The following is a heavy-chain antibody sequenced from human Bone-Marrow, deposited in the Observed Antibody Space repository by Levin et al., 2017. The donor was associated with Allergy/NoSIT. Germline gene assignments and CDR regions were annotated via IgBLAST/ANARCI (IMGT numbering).Heavy chain of an antibody. J-gene: IGHJ4*02. CDR2: ISGSGGST. Sequence: GGSLRLSCAASGFTFSSYAMSWVRQAPGKGLEWVSAISGSGGSTYYADSVKGRFTISRDNSKNTLYLQMNSLRAEDTAVYYCAKDVITFGGVIATYFDYWGQGTLVTVSS. CDR1: GFTFSSYA. D-gene: IGHD3-16*02. V-gene: IGHV3-23*01. CDR3: AKDVITFGGVIATYFDY.